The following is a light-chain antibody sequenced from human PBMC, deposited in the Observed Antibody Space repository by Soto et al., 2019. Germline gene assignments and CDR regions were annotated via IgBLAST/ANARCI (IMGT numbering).Light chain of an antibody. CDR3: TSYTTSSIGV. CDR2: EVS. V-gene: IGLV2-14*01. CDR1: SSDVGGYNY. J-gene: IGLJ3*02. Sequence: QSALTQPASVSGSPGQSITISCSGTSSDVGGYNYVSWYQQKPGKAPKLMIYEVSNRPSGVSNRFSGSKSANTASLTISGLQAEDEAAYYCTSYTTSSIGVFGGGTKVTVL.